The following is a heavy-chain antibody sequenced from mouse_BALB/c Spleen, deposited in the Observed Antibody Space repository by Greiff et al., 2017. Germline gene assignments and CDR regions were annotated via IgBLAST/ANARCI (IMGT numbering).Heavy chain of an antibody. CDR3: ARGITTATYYFDY. J-gene: IGHJ2*01. Sequence: DVKLVESGGGLVKPGGSLKLSCAASGFTFSSYAMSWVRQTPEKRLEWVASISSGGSTYYPDSVKGRFTISRDNARNILYLQMSSLRSEDTAMYYCARGITTATYYFDYWGQGTTLTVSS. V-gene: IGHV5-6-5*01. CDR2: ISSGGST. CDR1: GFTFSSYA. D-gene: IGHD1-2*01.